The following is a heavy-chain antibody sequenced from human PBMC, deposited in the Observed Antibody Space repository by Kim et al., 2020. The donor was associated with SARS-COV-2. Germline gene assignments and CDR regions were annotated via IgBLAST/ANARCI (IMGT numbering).Heavy chain of an antibody. Sequence: ASVKVSCKASGYTFTSYGISWVRQAPGQGLEWMGWISAYNGNTNYAQKLQGRVTMTTDTSTSTAYMELRSLRSDDTAVYYCARDQEYDILTGTVIDYWGQGTLVTVSS. CDR3: ARDQEYDILTGTVIDY. J-gene: IGHJ4*02. CDR2: ISAYNGNT. V-gene: IGHV1-18*01. D-gene: IGHD3-9*01. CDR1: GYTFTSYG.